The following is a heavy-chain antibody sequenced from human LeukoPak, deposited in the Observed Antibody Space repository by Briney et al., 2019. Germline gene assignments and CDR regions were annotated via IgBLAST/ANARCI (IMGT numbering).Heavy chain of an antibody. CDR2: LYPDGSAT. V-gene: IGHV5-51*01. CDR3: VRQGLQSGTYPAY. CDR1: GYTFNNYW. D-gene: IGHD1-26*01. J-gene: IGHJ4*02. Sequence: GGALQISCKASGYTFNNYWIGWVRQMPGGGLEGMGMLYPDGSATTYHPSFEGRVTISADKSVTTAYLEWNSLKASDTALYYCVRQGLQSGTYPAYWGPGTLVTVSS.